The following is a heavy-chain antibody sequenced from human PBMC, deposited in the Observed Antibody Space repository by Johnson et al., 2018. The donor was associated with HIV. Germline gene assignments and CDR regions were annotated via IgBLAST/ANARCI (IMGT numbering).Heavy chain of an antibody. J-gene: IGHJ3*02. D-gene: IGHD3-10*01. CDR3: ARVLVRGPYPGYAFDI. V-gene: IGHV3-66*01. CDR2: ISSGGST. CDR1: GFPVSSNY. Sequence: EVQLVESGGGLVQPGGSLRLSCAASGFPVSSNYMSWVRQAPGKRLVWVSVISSGGSTHYADSVKGRFTISRDNSKNTLYLQMNSLRAEDTAVYYCARVLVRGPYPGYAFDIWGQGTMVTVSS.